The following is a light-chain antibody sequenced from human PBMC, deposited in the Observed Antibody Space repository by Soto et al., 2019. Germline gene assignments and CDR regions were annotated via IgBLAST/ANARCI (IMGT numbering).Light chain of an antibody. CDR1: QSVSSSY. V-gene: IGKV3-20*01. Sequence: EIVLTQSPGTLSLSPGERATRSCRASQSVSSSYLAWYQQKPGQAPRLLMYDASSRATGIPDRFSGSGSGTDFTLTISRLEPEDFAVYFRQQYGSSPRTFGQGTKVEIK. CDR2: DAS. J-gene: IGKJ1*01. CDR3: QQYGSSPRT.